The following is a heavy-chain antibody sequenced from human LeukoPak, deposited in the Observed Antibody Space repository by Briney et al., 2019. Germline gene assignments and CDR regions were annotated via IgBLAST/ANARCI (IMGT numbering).Heavy chain of an antibody. CDR3: ARDLDGGNTSDY. CDR2: IYYSGST. CDR1: GGSISSSDYY. V-gene: IGHV4-39*07. J-gene: IGHJ4*02. D-gene: IGHD4-23*01. Sequence: SETLSLTCVVSGGSISSSDYYWAWIRQPPGKGLEWIGSIYYSGSTLYNSSLKSRVTISVDASTNQFSLKLNSVTAADTAVYYCARDLDGGNTSDYWGQGTLVTVSS.